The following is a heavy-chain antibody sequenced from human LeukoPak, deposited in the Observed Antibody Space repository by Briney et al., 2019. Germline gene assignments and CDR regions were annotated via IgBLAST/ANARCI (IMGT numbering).Heavy chain of an antibody. CDR1: GDSISSSSYF. Sequence: SETLSLTCTVSGDSISSSSYFWGWIRQPPGKGLEWIGSISYSGSTYYNPSLKSRVTISVDTSKNQFSLKLRSVTAADTAVYYCASPGYSSSTWFDPWGQGTLVTVSS. CDR3: ASPGYSSSTWFDP. J-gene: IGHJ5*02. V-gene: IGHV4-39*01. D-gene: IGHD6-13*01. CDR2: ISYSGST.